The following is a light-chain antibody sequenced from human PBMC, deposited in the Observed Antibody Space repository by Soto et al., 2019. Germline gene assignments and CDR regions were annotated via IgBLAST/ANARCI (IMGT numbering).Light chain of an antibody. J-gene: IGKJ1*01. CDR3: LQYGVPLWT. V-gene: IGKV3-20*01. Sequence: EIALTQSPGTLSLSPGERATLSCRASQSVTANYLAWYQQRPGQAPRLLIYAASIGATGVPDRFSGSGSGTDFTFTISRLEPEDFAVYYCLQYGVPLWTFGQGTTVEIK. CDR1: QSVTANY. CDR2: AAS.